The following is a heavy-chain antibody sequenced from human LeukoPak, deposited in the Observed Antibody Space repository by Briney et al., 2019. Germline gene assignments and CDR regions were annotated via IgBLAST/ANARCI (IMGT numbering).Heavy chain of an antibody. CDR2: IIPIFGTA. CDR1: GGTFSSYA. D-gene: IGHD3-16*01. CDR3: ARGTALHAYWADAFDI. V-gene: IGHV1-69*05. J-gene: IGHJ3*02. Sequence: SVKVSCKASGGTFSSYAISWVRQAPGQGLEWMGGIIPIFGTANYAQKFQGRVTITTDESTSTAYMELSSLRSEDTAVYYCARGTALHAYWADAFDIWGQGTMVTVSS.